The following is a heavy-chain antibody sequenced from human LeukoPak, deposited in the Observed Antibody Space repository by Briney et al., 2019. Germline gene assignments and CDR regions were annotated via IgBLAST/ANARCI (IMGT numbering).Heavy chain of an antibody. Sequence: SETLSLTCTVSGGSISSYYWSWIRQPPGKGLEWIGRIYTSGSTNYNPSLKSRVTISVDKSKNQFSLKLSSVTAADTAVYYCARGSEGNGWDYWGQGTLVTVSS. CDR3: ARGSEGNGWDY. V-gene: IGHV4-4*07. CDR2: IYTSGST. D-gene: IGHD6-19*01. CDR1: GGSISSYY. J-gene: IGHJ4*02.